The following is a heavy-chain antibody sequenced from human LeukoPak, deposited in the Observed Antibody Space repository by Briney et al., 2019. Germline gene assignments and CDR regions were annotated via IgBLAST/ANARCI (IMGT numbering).Heavy chain of an antibody. D-gene: IGHD1-26*01. CDR2: TYYRSKWYY. J-gene: IGHJ4*02. V-gene: IGHV6-1*01. CDR1: GDSVSSNSDA. Sequence: SQTLSLTCAISGDSVSSNSDAWNWIRQSPSRGLEWLGRTYYRSKWYYDYAVAVKSRISINPDTSKNQFSLQLSSVTPEDTAVYYCARNPVGGSTIFDYWGQGTLVTVSS. CDR3: ARNPVGGSTIFDY.